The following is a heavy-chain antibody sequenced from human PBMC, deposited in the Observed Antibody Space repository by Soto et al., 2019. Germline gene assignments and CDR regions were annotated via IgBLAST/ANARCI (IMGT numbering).Heavy chain of an antibody. Sequence: KPSETLSLTCTVSGGSISSGGYSWTWIRQHPGKDLEWIGYIYYSGSTYFNPSLKSRLNISIDTSRNQFSLKLSSVTAADTAIYYCAREEATRIERRFDSWGQGTLVTVSS. V-gene: IGHV4-31*03. CDR1: GGSISSGGYS. D-gene: IGHD6-6*01. J-gene: IGHJ5*01. CDR3: AREEATRIERRFDS. CDR2: IYYSGST.